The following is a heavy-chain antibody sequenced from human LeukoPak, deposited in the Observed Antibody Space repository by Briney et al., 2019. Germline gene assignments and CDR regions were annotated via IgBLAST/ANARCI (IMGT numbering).Heavy chain of an antibody. CDR3: ARVDLQDDAFDI. CDR1: GYTFTSYG. CDR2: ISAYNGNT. V-gene: IGHV1-18*01. D-gene: IGHD4-11*01. Sequence: ASVKVSCKASGYTFTSYGISWVRQAPGQGLEWMGWISAYNGNTNYAQKLQSRVTMTTDTSTSTAYMELRSLRSDDTAVYYCARVDLQDDAFDIWGQGTMVTVSS. J-gene: IGHJ3*02.